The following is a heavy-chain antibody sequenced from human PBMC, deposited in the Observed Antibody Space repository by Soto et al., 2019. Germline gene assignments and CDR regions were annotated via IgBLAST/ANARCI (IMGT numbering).Heavy chain of an antibody. CDR2: IRSKANSYAT. V-gene: IGHV3-73*02. CDR1: GFTFSGSA. Sequence: EVQLVESGGGLVQPGGSLKLSCAASGFTFSGSAMHWVRQASGKGLEWVGRIRSKANSYATAYAASVKGRFTISRDDSKNTAYLQMNSLKTEDTAVYYCTSLVGVPAAIGYWGQGPLVTVSS. J-gene: IGHJ4*02. CDR3: TSLVGVPAAIGY. D-gene: IGHD2-2*02.